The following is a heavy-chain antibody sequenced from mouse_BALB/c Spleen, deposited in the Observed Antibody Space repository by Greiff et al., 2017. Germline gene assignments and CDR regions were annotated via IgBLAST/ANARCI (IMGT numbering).Heavy chain of an antibody. CDR1: GYTFTSYW. J-gene: IGHJ4*01. D-gene: IGHD2-3*01. V-gene: IGHV1S127*01. CDR2: IDPSDSYT. Sequence: QVQLQQPGAELVKPGASVKMSCKASGYTFTSYWMHWVKQRPGQGLEWIGVIDPSDSYTSYNQKFKGKATLTVDTSSSTAYMQLSSLTSEDSAVYYCTRSEDGYYAMDYWGQGTSVTVSS. CDR3: TRSEDGYYAMDY.